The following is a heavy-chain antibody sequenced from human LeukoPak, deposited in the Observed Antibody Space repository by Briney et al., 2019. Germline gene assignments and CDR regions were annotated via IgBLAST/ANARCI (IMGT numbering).Heavy chain of an antibody. CDR1: GYTFPSYG. CDR3: ARAGVVVALLSHWDY. D-gene: IGHD3-22*01. CDR2: ISAYNGNT. J-gene: IGHJ4*02. Sequence: ASVKVSCKASGYTFPSYGISRVRQAPGQGLEWMGWISAYNGNTNYAQKLQGRVTMTTDTSTSTAYMELRSLRSDDTAVYYCARAGVVVALLSHWDYWGQGTLVTVSS. V-gene: IGHV1-18*01.